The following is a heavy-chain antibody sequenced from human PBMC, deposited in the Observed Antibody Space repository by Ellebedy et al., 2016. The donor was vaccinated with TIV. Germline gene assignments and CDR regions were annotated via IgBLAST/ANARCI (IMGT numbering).Heavy chain of an antibody. Sequence: GESLKISCGASGFTFGNYGMHWVRQAPGKGLEVVAVISYDGGDEYYADSVKGRFTISRDNSKNTLYLKMNSLRVDDKAIYYCARDKGRPPANLDVWGQGTAVTVSS. D-gene: IGHD2-2*01. CDR3: ARDKGRPPANLDV. V-gene: IGHV3-30*03. CDR1: GFTFGNYG. J-gene: IGHJ6*02. CDR2: ISYDGGDE.